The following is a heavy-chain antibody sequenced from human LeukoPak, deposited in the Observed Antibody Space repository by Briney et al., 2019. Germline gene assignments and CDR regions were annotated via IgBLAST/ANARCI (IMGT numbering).Heavy chain of an antibody. CDR1: GFTFTGFA. CDR2: IGGSSGST. J-gene: IGHJ6*03. V-gene: IGHV3-23*01. D-gene: IGHD3-16*01. Sequence: PGGSLRLSCAASGFTFTGFAMSWVRPAPWKGPEWVSRIGGSSGSTYYADPVKGRFTISRDNSKKTLYLQMNSLRAEDTAVYYCAKMKGAGLYYHYSMDVWGKGTTVIVSS. CDR3: AKMKGAGLYYHYSMDV.